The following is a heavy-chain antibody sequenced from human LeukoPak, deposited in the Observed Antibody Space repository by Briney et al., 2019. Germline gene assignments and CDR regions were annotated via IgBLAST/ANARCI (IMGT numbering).Heavy chain of an antibody. CDR3: AKKVGLVSAPLYYFDL. D-gene: IGHD6-6*01. Sequence: GGSLRLSCAAAGFTFSSYAMRWVRQARGKGMGGVSDTSGSGSSSDYADSVKGRFTISRDNSKNTLYLQMNSLRAEDTAIYYCAKKVGLVSAPLYYFDLWGQGTLVTVSS. J-gene: IGHJ4*02. CDR2: TSGSGSSS. V-gene: IGHV3-23*01. CDR1: GFTFSSYA.